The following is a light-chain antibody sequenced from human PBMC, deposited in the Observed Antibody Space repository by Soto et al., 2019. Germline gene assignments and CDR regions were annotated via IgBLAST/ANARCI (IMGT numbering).Light chain of an antibody. J-gene: IGLJ3*02. V-gene: IGLV2-14*03. CDR2: DVT. Sequence: QSALTQPASVSGSPGQSITISCTGTRSDVGGYDHVSWYQQHPGKAPKLIIYDVTVRPSGISRRFSGSKSDNTASLAVSXXXXXXXXDXXCSSYTNKDTLLFGGGTKLTVL. CDR1: RSDVGGYDH. CDR3: SSYTNKDTLL.